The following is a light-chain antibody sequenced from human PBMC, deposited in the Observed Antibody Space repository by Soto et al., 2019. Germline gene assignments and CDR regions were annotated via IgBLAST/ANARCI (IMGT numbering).Light chain of an antibody. J-gene: IGKJ1*01. CDR1: QTISSW. CDR2: DAS. CDR3: QQYNSYSRT. Sequence: DIQMTQSPSTLSVSVGDRVTITCGASQTISSWLAWYQQKPGKAPKLLIYDASSLESGVPSRFSGSGSGTEFTLTISRLQTDDFATYYCQQYNSYSRTFGQGTK. V-gene: IGKV1-5*01.